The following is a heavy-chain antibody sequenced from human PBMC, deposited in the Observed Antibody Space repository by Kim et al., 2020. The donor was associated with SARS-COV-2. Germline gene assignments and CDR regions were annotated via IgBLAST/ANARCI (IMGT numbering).Heavy chain of an antibody. V-gene: IGHV4-4*02. J-gene: IGHJ5*02. Sequence: SETFFLICVVSGGSISSSNWWSWVRQPPGKGLEWIGEIYHSGSTNYNPSLKSRVTISVDKSKNQFSLKLSSVTAADTAVYYCARWLGAVGVLSPGVDPWGQGTLVTVSS. CDR2: IYHSGST. CDR1: GGSISSSNW. D-gene: IGHD6-19*01. CDR3: ARWLGAVGVLSPGVDP.